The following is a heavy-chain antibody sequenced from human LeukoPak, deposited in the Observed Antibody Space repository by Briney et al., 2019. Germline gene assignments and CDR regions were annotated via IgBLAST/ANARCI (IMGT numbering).Heavy chain of an antibody. CDR2: INSDGSST. CDR3: GRGSTRDWFDP. V-gene: IGHV3-74*01. J-gene: IGHJ5*02. D-gene: IGHD3-10*01. CDR1: GFTFSSYW. Sequence: GGSLRLSCAASGFTFSSYWMHWVRQAPGKGLVWVSRINSDGSSTSYADSVKGRFTISRDNAKNTLYLQMNSLRAEDTAVYYCGRGSTRDWFDPWGQGTLVTVSS.